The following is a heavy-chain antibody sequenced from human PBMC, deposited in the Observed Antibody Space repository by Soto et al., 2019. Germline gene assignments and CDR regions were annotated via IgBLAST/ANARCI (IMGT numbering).Heavy chain of an antibody. CDR2: ISGSGERA. V-gene: IGHV3-23*01. Sequence: PGGSLRLSCAASGFSLSSYGMSWVRQAPGKGLEWVSGISGSGERAYYADSVKGQFTISRDNARNTVNLQINSLRAEDTAVYFCARMSDFWRGYYVYEPSFSYYHMDVWGQGTTVTVSS. CDR1: GFSLSSYG. D-gene: IGHD3-3*01. CDR3: ARMSDFWRGYYVYEPSFSYYHMDV. J-gene: IGHJ6*03.